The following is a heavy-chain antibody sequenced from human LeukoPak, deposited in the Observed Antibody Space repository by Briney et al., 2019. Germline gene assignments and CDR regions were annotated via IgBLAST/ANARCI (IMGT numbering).Heavy chain of an antibody. CDR3: ARARQNPYFEERRRGNWFDP. J-gene: IGHJ5*02. V-gene: IGHV4-39*07. CDR1: GGSINSSTYS. Sequence: SETLSLTCSVSGGSINSSTYSWGWIRQPPGKGLEWIGEINHSGSTNYNPSLKSRVTISVDTSKNQFSLKLNSVTAADTAVYYCARARQNPYFEERRRGNWFDPWGQGTQVTVSS. CDR2: INHSGST. D-gene: IGHD3-9*01.